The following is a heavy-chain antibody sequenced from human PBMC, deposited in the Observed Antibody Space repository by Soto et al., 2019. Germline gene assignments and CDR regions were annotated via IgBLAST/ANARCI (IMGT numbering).Heavy chain of an antibody. D-gene: IGHD3-10*01. CDR2: ISGSGGST. Sequence: GGSLRLSCAASGFTFSSYAMSWVRQAPGKGLEWVSAISGSGGSTYYADSVKGRFTISRDNSKNTLYLQMNSLRAEDTAVYYCAKDQGVRGALPGYGMDVWGQGTTVTVSS. CDR3: AKDQGVRGALPGYGMDV. J-gene: IGHJ6*02. CDR1: GFTFSSYA. V-gene: IGHV3-23*01.